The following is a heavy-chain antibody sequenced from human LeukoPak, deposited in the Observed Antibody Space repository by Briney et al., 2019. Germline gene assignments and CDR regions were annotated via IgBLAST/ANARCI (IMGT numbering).Heavy chain of an antibody. CDR2: ISSSSSYI. CDR1: GFTFSIYS. V-gene: IGHV3-21*01. Sequence: GGSLRLSCAASGFTFSIYSMNWVRQAPGKGLEWVSSISSSSSYIYYADSVKGRFTISRDNAKNSLYLQMNSLRAEDTAVYYCARGAMIVVVTLFDYWGQGTLVTVSS. J-gene: IGHJ4*02. D-gene: IGHD3-22*01. CDR3: ARGAMIVVVTLFDY.